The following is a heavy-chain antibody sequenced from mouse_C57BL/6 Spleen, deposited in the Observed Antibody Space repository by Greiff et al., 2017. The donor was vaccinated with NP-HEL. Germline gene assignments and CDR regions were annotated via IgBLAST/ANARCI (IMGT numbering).Heavy chain of an antibody. V-gene: IGHV5-17*01. CDR1: GFTFSDYG. J-gene: IGHJ4*01. Sequence: EVKLVESGGGLVKPGGSLKLSCAASGFTFSDYGMHWVRQAPEKGLEWVAYISSGSSTIYYADTVKGRFTISRDNAKHTLFLQMTSLRSEDEAMYYCASGKTLRYYAMDYWGQGTSVTVSS. CDR3: ASGKTLRYYAMDY. D-gene: IGHD4-1*01. CDR2: ISSGSSTI.